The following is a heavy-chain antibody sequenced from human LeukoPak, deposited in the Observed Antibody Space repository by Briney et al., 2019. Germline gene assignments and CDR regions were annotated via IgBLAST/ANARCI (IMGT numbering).Heavy chain of an antibody. CDR1: DGSISSSSYY. CDR3: ARRDDSSGYHKIFDY. V-gene: IGHV4-39*01. CDR2: IYYSGST. D-gene: IGHD3-22*01. J-gene: IGHJ4*02. Sequence: PSETLSLTCTVSDGSISSSSYYWVWVRQPPGRGLEWIGSIYYSGSTYQNASLKSRVTISVDTSKNQLSLRVTSVTAADTAVYYCARRDDSSGYHKIFDYWGPGTLVTVSS.